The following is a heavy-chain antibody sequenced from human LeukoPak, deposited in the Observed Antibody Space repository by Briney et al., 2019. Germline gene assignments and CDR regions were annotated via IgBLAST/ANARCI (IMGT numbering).Heavy chain of an antibody. V-gene: IGHV3-49*04. CDR2: IKTKPFGGTS. CDR1: TFTFGDYP. Sequence: SGQSLRLSCTSATFTFGDYPLSWVRQAPGRGLEWITFIKTKPFGGTSEYAASVKGRFTFSRDDSKNIAYLQMNRLNTEDTAVYYCTRHQSPYLDAFDVWGQGTMVTVAS. CDR3: TRHQSPYLDAFDV. J-gene: IGHJ3*01.